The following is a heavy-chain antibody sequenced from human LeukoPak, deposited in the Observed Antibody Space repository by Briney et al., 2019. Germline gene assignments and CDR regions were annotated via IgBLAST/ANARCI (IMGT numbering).Heavy chain of an antibody. D-gene: IGHD1-26*01. J-gene: IGHJ4*02. V-gene: IGHV3-30*02. CDR3: ASPGDIVGATTSDY. Sequence: GGSLRLSCAASGFTFSSYGMHWVRQAPGKGLEWVAFIRYDGSNKYYADSVKGRFTISRDNSKNTLYLQMNSLRAEDTAVYYCASPGDIVGATTSDYWGQGTLVTVSS. CDR2: IRYDGSNK. CDR1: GFTFSSYG.